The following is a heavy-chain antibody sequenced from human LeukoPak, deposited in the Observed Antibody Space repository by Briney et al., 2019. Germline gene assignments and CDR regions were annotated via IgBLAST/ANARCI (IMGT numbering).Heavy chain of an antibody. D-gene: IGHD2-2*02. CDR1: GFTFSGSA. Sequence: GGSLRLSCAASGFTFSGSAMRWVRQASGKGLEWVGRIRSKANSYATAYAASVKGRFTISRDDSKNTAYLQMNSLKTEDTAVYYCTRLIGYCSSTSCYRGNDYWGQGTLVTVSS. CDR2: IRSKANSYAT. V-gene: IGHV3-73*01. J-gene: IGHJ4*02. CDR3: TRLIGYCSSTSCYRGNDY.